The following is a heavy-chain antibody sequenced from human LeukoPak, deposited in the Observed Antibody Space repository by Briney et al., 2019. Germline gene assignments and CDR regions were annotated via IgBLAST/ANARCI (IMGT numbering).Heavy chain of an antibody. J-gene: IGHJ6*03. CDR1: GHSISSGYY. D-gene: IGHD6-25*01. CDR2: IYHSGST. CDR3: ARAAAKLSYMDV. V-gene: IGHV4-38-2*02. Sequence: SETLSLTCTVSGHSISSGYYWGWIRQPPGKGLDWIGNIYHSGSTYYNPSLKSRVTISVDTSKNQFSLKVRSVTAADTAVYYCARAAAKLSYMDVWGKGTTVTVS.